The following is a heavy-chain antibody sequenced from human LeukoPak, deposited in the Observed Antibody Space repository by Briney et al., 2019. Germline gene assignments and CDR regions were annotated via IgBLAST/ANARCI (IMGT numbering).Heavy chain of an antibody. D-gene: IGHD3-3*01. CDR3: ARGLASGYPPIPFDY. V-gene: IGHV4-34*01. CDR1: GGSFDGYY. CDR2: ITYDGRT. J-gene: IGHJ4*02. Sequence: SETLSLTCAVFGGSFDGYYWSWIRQSPGKGLEWIGEITYDGRTKYNPSLRSRVSISVDTSKIQFSLNLTSVTAADTAIYYCARGLASGYPPIPFDYWGQGTQVTVSS.